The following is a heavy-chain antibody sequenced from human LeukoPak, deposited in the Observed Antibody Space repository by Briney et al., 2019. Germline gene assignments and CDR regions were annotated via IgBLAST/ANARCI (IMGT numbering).Heavy chain of an antibody. J-gene: IGHJ4*02. CDR3: AREAYYDYVWGSYRYSDY. Sequence: PGGSLRLSCAASGFTFDDYGMSWVRQAPGKGLEWVSSISSSSSYIYYADSVKGRFTISRDNAKNSLYLQMNSLRAEDTAVYYCAREAYYDYVWGSYRYSDYWGQGTLVTVSS. CDR1: GFTFDDYG. CDR2: ISSSSSYI. D-gene: IGHD3-16*02. V-gene: IGHV3-21*01.